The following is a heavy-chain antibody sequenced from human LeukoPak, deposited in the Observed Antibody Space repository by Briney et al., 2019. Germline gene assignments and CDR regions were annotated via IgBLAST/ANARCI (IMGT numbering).Heavy chain of an antibody. V-gene: IGHV3-23*01. Sequence: GGSLRLSCAAPGFTFSSSALSGVRQAPGKGLEWVSNISGSGSGGSTYYADSMKGRFTISRDNSKNTLYLQMNSLRAEDTAVYYCAKSGYNRFDYWGQGTLVTVSS. CDR2: ISGSGSGGST. CDR3: AKSGYNRFDY. CDR1: GFTFSSSA. D-gene: IGHD5-24*01. J-gene: IGHJ4*02.